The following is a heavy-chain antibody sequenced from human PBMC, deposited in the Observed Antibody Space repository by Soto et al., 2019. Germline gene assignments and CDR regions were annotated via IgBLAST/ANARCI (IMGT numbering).Heavy chain of an antibody. Sequence: LSLTCTVSGGSISSGGYYWSWIRQHPGKGLEWIGYIYYSGSTYYNPSLKSRVTISVDTSKNQFSLKLSSVTAADTAVYYCARDRVGVASGWYYYGMDVWGQGTTVTVSS. J-gene: IGHJ6*02. D-gene: IGHD6-19*01. V-gene: IGHV4-31*03. CDR3: ARDRVGVASGWYYYGMDV. CDR2: IYYSGST. CDR1: GGSISSGGYY.